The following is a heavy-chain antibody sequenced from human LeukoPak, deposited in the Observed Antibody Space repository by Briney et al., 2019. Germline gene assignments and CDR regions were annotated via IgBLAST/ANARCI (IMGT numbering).Heavy chain of an antibody. J-gene: IGHJ4*02. CDR3: ARDAMAIGTADF. Sequence: ASVKVSCKASGGIFSKDPISWVRQAPGQGLEWMGRIIPFLDIANYAQKFKDRVTITADKSTSTAYRELSSLTSEDTAVFYCARDAMAIGTADFWGQGTLVTVSS. V-gene: IGHV1-69*04. D-gene: IGHD5-24*01. CDR2: IIPFLDIA. CDR1: GGIFSKDP.